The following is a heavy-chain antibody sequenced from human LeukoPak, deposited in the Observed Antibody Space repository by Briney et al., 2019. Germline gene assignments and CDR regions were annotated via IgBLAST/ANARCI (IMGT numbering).Heavy chain of an antibody. D-gene: IGHD1-26*01. J-gene: IGHJ5*02. CDR1: GGSISSSSYY. V-gene: IGHV4-39*01. CDR3: ATHRPLWGSYYVPHWFDP. CDR2: IYYSGST. Sequence: SETLSLTCTVSGGSISSSSYYWGWIRQPPGKGLEWIGSIYYSGSTDYNPSLKSRVTISVDTSKNQFSLKLNSVTAADTAVYYCATHRPLWGSYYVPHWFDPWGQGTLVTVSS.